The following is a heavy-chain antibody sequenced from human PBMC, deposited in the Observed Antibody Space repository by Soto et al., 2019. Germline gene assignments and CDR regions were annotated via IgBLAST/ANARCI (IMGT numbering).Heavy chain of an antibody. J-gene: IGHJ6*02. D-gene: IGHD3-10*01. CDR2: IIPMFGTA. CDR3: ATMKGGSQYYYYGMDV. Sequence: QVQLVQSGAEVKKPGSSVKVSCKASGGTFSSYAISWVRQAPGQGLEWMGVIIPMFGTADYAQKFQGRVTITADESTSTAYMELSSLRSDDTAVYYCATMKGGSQYYYYGMDVWGQGTTVTVSS. CDR1: GGTFSSYA. V-gene: IGHV1-69*12.